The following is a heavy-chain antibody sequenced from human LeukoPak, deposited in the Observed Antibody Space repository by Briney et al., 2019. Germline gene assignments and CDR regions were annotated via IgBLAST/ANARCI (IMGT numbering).Heavy chain of an antibody. CDR1: GFTFDDYG. J-gene: IGHJ4*02. V-gene: IGHV3-20*01. CDR2: INWNGGST. Sequence: GESLRLSCAASGFTFDDYGMSWVRQAPGKGLEWVSGINWNGGSTGYAGSVKGRFTISRDNAKNSLYLQMNSLRAEDTALYHCARERGYYDSSGYSFDYWGQGTLVTVSS. D-gene: IGHD3-22*01. CDR3: ARERGYYDSSGYSFDY.